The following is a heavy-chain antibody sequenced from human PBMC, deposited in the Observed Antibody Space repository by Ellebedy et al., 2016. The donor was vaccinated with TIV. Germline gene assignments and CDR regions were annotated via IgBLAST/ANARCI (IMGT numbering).Heavy chain of an antibody. V-gene: IGHV1-18*01. D-gene: IGHD3-22*01. CDR1: GYSFTSYA. Sequence: ASVKVSCKASGYSFTSYAIGWVRQAPGQGLEWMGWISAYTGITNYAQKFQGRVTMTTDTSTSTAFMEVRSLRSEDTAVYYCGRMVYYDSSGYLSDYWGQGTLVTVSS. CDR3: GRMVYYDSSGYLSDY. CDR2: ISAYTGIT. J-gene: IGHJ4*02.